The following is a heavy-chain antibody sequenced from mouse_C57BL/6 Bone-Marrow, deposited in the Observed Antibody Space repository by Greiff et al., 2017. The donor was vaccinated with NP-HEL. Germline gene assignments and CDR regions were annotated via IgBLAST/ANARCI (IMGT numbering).Heavy chain of an antibody. CDR3: ARRGANGYPWYFDV. J-gene: IGHJ1*03. V-gene: IGHV2-2*01. D-gene: IGHD2-2*01. CDR2: IWSGGST. Sequence: VMLVESGPGLVQPSQSLSITCTVSGFSLTSYGVHWVRQSPGKGLEWLGVIWSGGSTDYNAAFISRLSISKDNSKSQVFFKMNSLQADDTAIYYCARRGANGYPWYFDVWGTGTTVTVSS. CDR1: GFSLTSYG.